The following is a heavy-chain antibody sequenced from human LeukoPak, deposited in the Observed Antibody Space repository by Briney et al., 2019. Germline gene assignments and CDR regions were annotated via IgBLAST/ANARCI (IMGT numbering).Heavy chain of an antibody. Sequence: MTSETLSLTCTVSGDSVSGYYGSWIRQPPGKGLEWIGYFYTSANTNYNPSLKSRVTMSVDTSKNQFSLKLTSVTAADTAVYYCARGLRDEERHYGYYYMDVWGKGTTVTVSS. V-gene: IGHV4-4*09. CDR3: ARGLRDEERHYGYYYMDV. CDR1: GDSVSGYY. D-gene: IGHD3-22*01. J-gene: IGHJ6*03. CDR2: FYTSANT.